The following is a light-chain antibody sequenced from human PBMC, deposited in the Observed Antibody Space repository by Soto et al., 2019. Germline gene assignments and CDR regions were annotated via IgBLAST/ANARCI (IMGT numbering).Light chain of an antibody. V-gene: IGLV1-40*01. CDR3: HSYDISLSGVV. CDR1: SSNIGAGYN. CDR2: GNR. Sequence: QSVLTQPPSVSGAPGQRVTISCTGSSSNIGAGYNVHWYQHLPGTAPKVLIYGNRHRPSGVPDRFSGSKSGTSASLAITGLQADDEADYYCHSYDISLSGVVFGGGTKVTVL. J-gene: IGLJ2*01.